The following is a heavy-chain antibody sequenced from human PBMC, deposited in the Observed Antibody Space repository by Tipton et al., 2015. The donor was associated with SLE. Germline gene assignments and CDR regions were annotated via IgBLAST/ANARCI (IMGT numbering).Heavy chain of an antibody. CDR3: ARMGLCTTTTCNEGAFDI. CDR2: IYYTGNT. Sequence: LRLSCTVSGGSISTYYWSWIRQPPKQGLEWIGWIYYTGNTNYNPSLKSRVTMSVDTSKSQFSLKLTFVSAADTAIYYCARMGLCTTTTCNEGAFDIWGQGTMVTVSS. D-gene: IGHD2-2*01. CDR1: GGSISTYY. V-gene: IGHV4-59*01. J-gene: IGHJ3*02.